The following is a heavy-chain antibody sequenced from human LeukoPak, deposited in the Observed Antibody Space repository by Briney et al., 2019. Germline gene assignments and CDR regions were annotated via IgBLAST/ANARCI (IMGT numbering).Heavy chain of an antibody. CDR3: ARAPLGGNPHFDY. V-gene: IGHV3-11*01. CDR1: GFTFSDYY. Sequence: GGSLRLPCAASGFTFSDYYLTWVRQAPGKGLEWVSYISGSGSTVYYADSVKGRFTVSRDNAKNSLYLQMNSLRAEDTAVYYCARAPLGGNPHFDYWGRGTLVTVSS. D-gene: IGHD4-23*01. CDR2: ISGSGSTV. J-gene: IGHJ4*02.